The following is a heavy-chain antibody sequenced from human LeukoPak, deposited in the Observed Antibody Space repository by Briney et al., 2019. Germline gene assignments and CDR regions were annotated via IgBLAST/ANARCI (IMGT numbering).Heavy chain of an antibody. CDR1: GGSISGSY. CDR3: ARGIESYGDYGY. J-gene: IGHJ4*02. V-gene: IGHV4-59*01. Sequence: SETLSLTCTVSGGSISGSYWSWIRQPPGNGLEWIAYMYNSGSTNYNPSLKSRVTISIDTSKNQFSLKLSSLTAADTAIYYCARGIESYGDYGYWGQGILVTVSS. CDR2: MYNSGST. D-gene: IGHD4-17*01.